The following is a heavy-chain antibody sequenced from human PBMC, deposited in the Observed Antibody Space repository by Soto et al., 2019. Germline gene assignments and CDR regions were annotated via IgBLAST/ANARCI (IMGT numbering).Heavy chain of an antibody. V-gene: IGHV3-30-3*01. Sequence: TGGSLRLSCAASGFTFSSYAMHWVRQAPGKGLEWVAVISYDGSNKYYADSVKGRFTISRDNSKNTLYLQMNSLRAEDTAVYYWARGGGGYCSSTSCYRPHFDYWGQGTLVTVSS. CDR2: ISYDGSNK. CDR1: GFTFSSYA. CDR3: ARGGGGYCSSTSCYRPHFDY. J-gene: IGHJ4*02. D-gene: IGHD2-2*01.